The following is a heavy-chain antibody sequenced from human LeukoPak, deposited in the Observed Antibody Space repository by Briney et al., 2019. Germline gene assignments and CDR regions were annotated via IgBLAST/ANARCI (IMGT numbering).Heavy chain of an antibody. V-gene: IGHV3-30*07. CDR3: AREQDYYGSGSYYVYGMDV. Sequence: GGSLRLSCAASGFTFSTYVMHWVRQAPGKGLQWVAVILYDGSNKYYADSVKGRFTISRDNSKNTLYLQMNSLRAEDTAVYHCAREQDYYGSGSYYVYGMDVWGQGTTVTVSS. D-gene: IGHD3-10*01. CDR2: ILYDGSNK. J-gene: IGHJ6*02. CDR1: GFTFSTYV.